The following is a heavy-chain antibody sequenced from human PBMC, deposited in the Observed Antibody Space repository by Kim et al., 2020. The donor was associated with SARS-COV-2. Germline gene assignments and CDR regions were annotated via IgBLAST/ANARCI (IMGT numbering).Heavy chain of an antibody. CDR1: GGTFSSYA. CDR3: ARGEHQGPGSTRSWSRLQVTYSTLDY. CDR2: IIPIFGTA. J-gene: IGHJ4*02. D-gene: IGHD2-2*01. V-gene: IGHV1-69*13. Sequence: SVKVSCKASGGTFSSYAISWVRQAPGQGLEWMGGIIPIFGTANYAQKFQGRVTITADESTSTAYMELSSLRSEDTAVYYCARGEHQGPGSTRSWSRLQVTYSTLDYWGQGTLVTVSS.